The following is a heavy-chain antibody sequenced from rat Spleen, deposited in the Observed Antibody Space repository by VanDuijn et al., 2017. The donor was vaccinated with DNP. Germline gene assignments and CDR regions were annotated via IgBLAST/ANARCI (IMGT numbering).Heavy chain of an antibody. CDR1: GFTFNNYW. Sequence: EVQLVESGGGLVQPGRSLELSCVASGFTFNNYWMTWISQAPGKGLEWVASITKTGDVKYHPDSVKGRFTISRDNAKRTLYLHMNSLRSEDTATYYCATDYHGGYREGDYWGQGVMVTVSS. CDR2: ITKTGDVK. D-gene: IGHD1-11*01. CDR3: ATDYHGGYREGDY. V-gene: IGHV5-31*01. J-gene: IGHJ2*01.